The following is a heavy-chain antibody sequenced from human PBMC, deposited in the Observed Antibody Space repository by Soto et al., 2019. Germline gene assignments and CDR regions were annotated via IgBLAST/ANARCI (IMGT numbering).Heavy chain of an antibody. CDR1: GYTFTSYA. V-gene: IGHV1-3*01. J-gene: IGHJ6*02. CDR2: INAGNGNT. D-gene: IGHD3-10*01. CDR3: ARDRAVVRGVISHYYYYGMDV. Sequence: ASVKVSCKASGYTFTSYAMHWVRQAPGQRLEWMGWINAGNGNTKYSQKFQGRVTITRDTSASTAYMELSSLRSEDTAVYYCARDRAVVRGVISHYYYYGMDVGGQGTTVTFSS.